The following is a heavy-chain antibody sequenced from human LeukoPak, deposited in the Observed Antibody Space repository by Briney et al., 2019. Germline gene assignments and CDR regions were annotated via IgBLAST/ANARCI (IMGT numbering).Heavy chain of an antibody. CDR1: GGSFSGYY. D-gene: IGHD5-18*01. CDR2: INHSGST. Sequence: SETLSLTCAVYGGSFSGYYWSWIRQPPGKGLEWIGEINHSGSTNYNPSLKSRVTISVDTSKKQFSLKLSSVTAADTAVYYCERASIRGSSYGYHDAFDIWGQGTMVTVSS. CDR3: ERASIRGSSYGYHDAFDI. V-gene: IGHV4-34*01. J-gene: IGHJ3*02.